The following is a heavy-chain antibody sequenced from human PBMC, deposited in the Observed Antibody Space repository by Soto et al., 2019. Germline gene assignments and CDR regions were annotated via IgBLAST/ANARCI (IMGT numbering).Heavy chain of an antibody. D-gene: IGHD6-13*01. V-gene: IGHV3-23*01. J-gene: IGHJ4*02. Sequence: PGGSLRLSCAASGCTFSSSAMSWVRQAPGKGLEWVSAISGGGGSTYYADSVKGRFIISRDNSKNTLYVQMNSLRAEDTAVYYCAKWPLGIEAADYWGQGTLVTVSS. CDR1: GCTFSSSA. CDR2: ISGGGGST. CDR3: AKWPLGIEAADY.